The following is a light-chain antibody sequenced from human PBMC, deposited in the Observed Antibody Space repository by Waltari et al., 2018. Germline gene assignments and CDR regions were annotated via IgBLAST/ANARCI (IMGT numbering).Light chain of an antibody. V-gene: IGLV2-14*03. CDR2: DVN. CDR3: SSFTSSATLV. Sequence: QSALTQPASVSGSPGQWITISCAGTSSDVGGYNYVSWYQHPPGKTPELMIYDVNRRPSGVSDRFSGSKSGNTASLTISGLQAEDEADYYCSSFTSSATLVFGGGTKLTVL. CDR1: SSDVGGYNY. J-gene: IGLJ2*01.